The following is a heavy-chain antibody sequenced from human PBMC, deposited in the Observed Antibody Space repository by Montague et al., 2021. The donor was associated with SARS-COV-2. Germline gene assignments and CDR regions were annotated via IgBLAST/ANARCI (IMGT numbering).Heavy chain of an antibody. CDR1: GFTFSTYA. CDR2: ISKSGEST. J-gene: IGHJ4*02. CDR3: AKGASGADN. V-gene: IGHV3-23*01. Sequence: SLRLSCAASGFTFSTYAMSWVRQAPGKGLEWVSSISKSGESTFYADSVKGRFTISRDNSKNTLYLQVNSLRAEDTAVYFCAKGASGADNWGQGTLVTVSS. D-gene: IGHD1-26*01.